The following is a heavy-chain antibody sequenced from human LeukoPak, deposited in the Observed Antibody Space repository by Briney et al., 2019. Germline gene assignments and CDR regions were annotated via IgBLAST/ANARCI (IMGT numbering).Heavy chain of an antibody. D-gene: IGHD6-13*01. CDR1: GGTFSSYA. Sequence: ASVKVSCKASGGTFSSYAISWVRQAPGQGLEWMGGIIPIFGTANYAQKFQGRVTITTDESTSTAYMELSSLRSEDTAVYYCARDPQQLVTADAFDIWGKGTMVTVSS. J-gene: IGHJ3*02. V-gene: IGHV1-69*05. CDR3: ARDPQQLVTADAFDI. CDR2: IIPIFGTA.